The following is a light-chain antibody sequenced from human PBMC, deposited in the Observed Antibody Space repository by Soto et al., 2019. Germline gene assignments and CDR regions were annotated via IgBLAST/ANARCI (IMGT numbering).Light chain of an antibody. CDR3: STWDDSLPGIVV. Sequence: QSVLTQPPSASGTPGQTVTISCSASNSNIGSNYVCWYQQLPGTAPKLLIYRNNHRPSGVPDRFSGSKSGTSASLAISGLRSEDEADYYCSTWDDSLPGIVVFGGGTKLTVL. J-gene: IGLJ2*01. CDR1: NSNIGSNY. CDR2: RNN. V-gene: IGLV1-47*01.